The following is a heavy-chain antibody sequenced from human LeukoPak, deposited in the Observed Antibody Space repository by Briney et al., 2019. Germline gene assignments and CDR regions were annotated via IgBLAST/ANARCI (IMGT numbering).Heavy chain of an antibody. Sequence: ASVKVSCKASGYTFTSYGISWVRQAPGQGLEWMGWISTYNGNTNYAQKLQGRVTITTDTSTSTAYMELRSLRSDDTAVYYCARDLEYSSGWYFDYWGQGTLVTVSS. J-gene: IGHJ4*02. CDR3: ARDLEYSSGWYFDY. V-gene: IGHV1-18*04. D-gene: IGHD6-19*01. CDR2: ISTYNGNT. CDR1: GYTFTSYG.